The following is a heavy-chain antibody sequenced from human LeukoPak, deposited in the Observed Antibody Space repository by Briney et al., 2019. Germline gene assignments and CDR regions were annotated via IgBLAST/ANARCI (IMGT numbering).Heavy chain of an antibody. J-gene: IGHJ4*02. Sequence: PGGSLRLSCAASGFTFSDYYMSWIRQAPGKGLEWVSYISSSGSTIYYADSVKGRFTISRDNAKNSVYLQMNSLRSEDTAVYYCARDQGYSIASGFEYWGQGTLVTVSS. V-gene: IGHV3-11*01. CDR2: ISSSGSTI. D-gene: IGHD6-6*01. CDR1: GFTFSDYY. CDR3: ARDQGYSIASGFEY.